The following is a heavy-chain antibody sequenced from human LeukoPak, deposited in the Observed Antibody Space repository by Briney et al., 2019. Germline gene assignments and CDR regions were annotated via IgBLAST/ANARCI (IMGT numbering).Heavy chain of an antibody. V-gene: IGHV3-23*01. CDR3: TIDSYGANAH. Sequence: GGSLRLSCVGSGFTFSSYTMRWVRQAPGKGLDWVSTINGNGDKTYYADSVKGRFAISRDNSKNTIFLQMDSLRAEDSALYYCTIDSYGANAHWGQGTLVTVSS. J-gene: IGHJ4*02. CDR2: INGNGDKT. D-gene: IGHD4-17*01. CDR1: GFTFSSYT.